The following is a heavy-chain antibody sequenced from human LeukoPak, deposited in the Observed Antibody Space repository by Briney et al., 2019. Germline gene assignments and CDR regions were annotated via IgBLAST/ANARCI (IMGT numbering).Heavy chain of an antibody. CDR1: GFTFDDYA. Sequence: QPGGSLRLSCAASGFTFDDYAMHWVRQAPGKGLEWVSAISGSGGSTYYADSVKGRFTISRDNSKNTLYLQMNSLRAEDTAVYYCAKLPYYDSSGYYYVGIDYWGQGTLVTVSS. V-gene: IGHV3-23*01. CDR3: AKLPYYDSSGYYYVGIDY. J-gene: IGHJ4*02. CDR2: ISGSGGST. D-gene: IGHD3-22*01.